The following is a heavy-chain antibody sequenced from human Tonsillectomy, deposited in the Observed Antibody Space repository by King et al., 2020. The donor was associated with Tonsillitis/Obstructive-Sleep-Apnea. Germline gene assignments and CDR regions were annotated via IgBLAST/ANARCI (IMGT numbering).Heavy chain of an antibody. J-gene: IGHJ3*02. D-gene: IGHD2-21*02. Sequence: QLVQSGGGLVQPGGSLRLSCVASGFTLNHYWMTWVRQAPGKGLEWVANIKEDGSEKNYVDSVKGRFTVSRDNASNSLYLQMNSLRAEDTAVYYCARDLSVVVAAIWYDVHDIWGQGTMVTVSP. CDR2: IKEDGSEK. CDR3: ARDLSVVVAAIWYDVHDI. CDR1: GFTLNHYW. V-gene: IGHV3-7*01.